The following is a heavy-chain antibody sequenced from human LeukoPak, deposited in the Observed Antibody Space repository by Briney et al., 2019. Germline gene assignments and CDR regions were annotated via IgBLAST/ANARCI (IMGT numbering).Heavy chain of an antibody. CDR1: GFTFSSYA. J-gene: IGHJ6*02. CDR3: ARDPDILTGYFYYYYGMDV. CDR2: ISYDGSNK. Sequence: GGSLRLSCAASGFTFSSYAMHWVRQAPGKGLEWVAVISYDGSNKYYADSVKGRFTISRDNAKNTLYLQMNSLRAEDTAVYYCARDPDILTGYFYYYYGMDVWGQGTTVTVSS. V-gene: IGHV3-30-3*01. D-gene: IGHD3-9*01.